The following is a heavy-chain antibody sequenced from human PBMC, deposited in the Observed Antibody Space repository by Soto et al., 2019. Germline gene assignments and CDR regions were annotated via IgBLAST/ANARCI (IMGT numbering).Heavy chain of an antibody. D-gene: IGHD6-19*01. CDR1: GASIRSSAY. CDR3: RRSSRYSTDV. V-gene: IGHV4-39*01. J-gene: IGHJ6*02. CDR2: IYSIGNT. Sequence: VWASETLSLTCTVSGASIRSSAYWGWIRRPPGKGLEWIGSIYSIGNTYYNPSLKSGVTISADTSKNQFSLNLISVTAADTAVYYCRRSSRYSTDVWGQGITVTVSS.